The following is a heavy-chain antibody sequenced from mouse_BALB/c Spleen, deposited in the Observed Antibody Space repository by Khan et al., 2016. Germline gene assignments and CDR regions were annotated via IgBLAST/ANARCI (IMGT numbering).Heavy chain of an antibody. CDR2: IDPANGNT. V-gene: IGHV14-3*02. CDR3: AGITTDYYARDY. D-gene: IGHD2-4*01. CDR1: GFNVKDTY. J-gene: IGHJ4*01. Sequence: VQLKQSGAELVEPGASVKLSCTTSGFNVKDTYIHWVKQRPEQGLEWIGRIDPANGNTEYDPKFQGKATVTAVTSSNTAYLQLSSLTSEDTAVYYCAGITTDYYARDYWGQGTSVTVSS.